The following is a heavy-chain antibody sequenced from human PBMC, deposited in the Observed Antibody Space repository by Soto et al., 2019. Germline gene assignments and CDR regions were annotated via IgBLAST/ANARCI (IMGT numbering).Heavy chain of an antibody. V-gene: IGHV1-69*13. J-gene: IGHJ4*02. Sequence: QVQLVQSGAEVKKPGSSVKVSCKASGGSFSTYGINWVRLAPGQGLEWMGGIIPKFGTTNYAQKFRGRVTITADESTNTAYMELNYLRSEDTAVYCCARELDPYDGGNSLSLDYWGQGTLVTVAS. CDR3: ARELDPYDGGNSLSLDY. D-gene: IGHD2-21*02. CDR2: IIPKFGTT. CDR1: GGSFSTYG.